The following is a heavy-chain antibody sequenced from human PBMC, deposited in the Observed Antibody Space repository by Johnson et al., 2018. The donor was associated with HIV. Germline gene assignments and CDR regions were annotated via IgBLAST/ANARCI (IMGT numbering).Heavy chain of an antibody. J-gene: IGHJ3*02. Sequence: QVQLVESGGGVVQPGRSLRLSCAASGFTFSSYAMHWVHQAPGKGLEWVAVISYDGSNKYYADSVKGRFTISRDNSKNTLYLQMNSLRAEDTAVYYCARDEGLGIRGNAFDIWGQGTMVTVSS. CDR2: ISYDGSNK. CDR3: ARDEGLGIRGNAFDI. D-gene: IGHD7-27*01. CDR1: GFTFSSYA. V-gene: IGHV3-30-3*01.